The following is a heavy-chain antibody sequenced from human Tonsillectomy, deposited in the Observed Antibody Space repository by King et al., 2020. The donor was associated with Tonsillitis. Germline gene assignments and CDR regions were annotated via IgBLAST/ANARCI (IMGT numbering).Heavy chain of an antibody. J-gene: IGHJ5*02. D-gene: IGHD3/OR15-3a*01. CDR1: RGSISTYY. CDR3: VRGTGALFDP. V-gene: IGHV4-59*01. CDR2: IYYSGST. Sequence: QLQESGPGLVKPSETLSLTCTVSRGSISTYYWNWIRQSPGKGLEWIGHIYYSGSTNYNPTLKSRVTMSVDMSKRPFSLKLTSVTAADTAVYYCVRGTGALFDPWGQGTLVTVSS.